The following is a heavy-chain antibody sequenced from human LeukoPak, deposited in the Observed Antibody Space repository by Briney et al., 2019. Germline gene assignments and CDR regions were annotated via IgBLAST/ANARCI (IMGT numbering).Heavy chain of an antibody. V-gene: IGHV4-4*09. CDR2: IYPSGST. Sequence: SETLSLTCSVSGGSISSYLWNWIRQPPGKGLEWIGYIYPSGSTTYNPSLESRVTISQDTSKNQFSLKLSSVTAADTAVYYWARRVLSDPSISPKSWFDPWGQGTRVTVSS. D-gene: IGHD5/OR15-5a*01. CDR3: ARRVLSDPSISPKSWFDP. J-gene: IGHJ5*02. CDR1: GGSISSYL.